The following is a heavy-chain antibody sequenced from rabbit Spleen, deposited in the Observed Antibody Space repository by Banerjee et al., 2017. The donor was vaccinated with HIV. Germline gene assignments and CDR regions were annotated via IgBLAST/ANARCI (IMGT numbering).Heavy chain of an antibody. V-gene: IGHV1S40*01. J-gene: IGHJ6*01. CDR3: ARDTGSSFSSYGMDL. CDR2: IYAGSSGST. CDR1: GFSFSSGYD. Sequence: QSLEESGGGLVKPGASLTLTCKASGFSFSSGYDMCWVRQAPGKGLEWIACIYAGSSGSTYYANWAKGRFTISKTSSTTVTLQMTSLTVADTATYFCARDTGSSFSSYGMDLWGPGTLVTVS. D-gene: IGHD8-1*01.